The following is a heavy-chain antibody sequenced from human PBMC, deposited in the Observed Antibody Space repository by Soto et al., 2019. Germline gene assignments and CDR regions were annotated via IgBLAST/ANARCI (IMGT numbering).Heavy chain of an antibody. CDR1: GFTFSDHY. D-gene: IGHD5-12*01. CDR2: SRNKARSYTT. CDR3: GRGLPTTGFDY. J-gene: IGHJ4*02. Sequence: PGGSLRLSCAASGFTFSDHYMDWVRQSPGKGVEWVGRSRNKARSYTTDYAASVKGRFTISRDDSKSLVYLQMNSLKSEDSALYYCGRGLPTTGFDYWGQGILVTVSS. V-gene: IGHV3-72*01.